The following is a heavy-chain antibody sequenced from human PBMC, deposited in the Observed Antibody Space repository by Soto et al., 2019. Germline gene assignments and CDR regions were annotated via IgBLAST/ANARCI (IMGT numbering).Heavy chain of an antibody. J-gene: IGHJ4*02. CDR1: GFSLSNARMG. Sequence: QVTLKESGPVLVKPTEPLTLTCTVSGFSLSNARMGVSWIRQPPGKALEWLAHIFSNDEKSYSTSLKSRLTISKDTSKSQVVLTMTNMDPGDTATYYCARLVVPAAIRGWDYWGQGTLVTVSS. CDR2: IFSNDEK. V-gene: IGHV2-26*01. D-gene: IGHD2-2*01. CDR3: ARLVVPAAIRGWDY.